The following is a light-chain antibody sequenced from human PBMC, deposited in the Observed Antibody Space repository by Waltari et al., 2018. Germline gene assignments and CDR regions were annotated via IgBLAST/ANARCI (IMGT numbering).Light chain of an antibody. CDR3: QQRRNWPLT. CDR1: QSVGTS. J-gene: IGKJ4*01. CDR2: DAS. V-gene: IGKV3-11*01. Sequence: EIVLTQSPAILSFSPGERATLSCRASQSVGTSLAWYQQLPGQSPRLLIHDASYRATGIPARFSGSGSETDFTLTISSLQPEDFAVYYCQQRRNWPLTFGGGTRVQI.